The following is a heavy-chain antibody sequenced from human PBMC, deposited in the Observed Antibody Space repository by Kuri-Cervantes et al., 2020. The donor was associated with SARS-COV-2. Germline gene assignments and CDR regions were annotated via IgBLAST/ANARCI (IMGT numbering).Heavy chain of an antibody. V-gene: IGHV3-21*01. D-gene: IGHD1-1*01. Sequence: GESLKISCAASGFTFSSYSMNWVRQAPGKGLEWVSSISSSSSYIYYADSVKGRFTISRDNAKNSLYLQMSSLRAEDTAVYYCARDAPLEIHVPHDAFDIWGQGTMVTVSS. CDR1: GFTFSSYS. CDR2: ISSSSSYI. CDR3: ARDAPLEIHVPHDAFDI. J-gene: IGHJ3*02.